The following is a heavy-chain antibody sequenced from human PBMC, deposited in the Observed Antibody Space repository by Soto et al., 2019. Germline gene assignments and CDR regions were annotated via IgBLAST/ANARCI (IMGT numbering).Heavy chain of an antibody. CDR3: VRNVRFGDYRAP. J-gene: IGHJ5*02. D-gene: IGHD3-10*01. CDR1: GFIFSHYG. CDR2: IWSDRSKT. Sequence: QVQLVESGGSVVQPGRSLRLSCTTSGFIFSHYGMHWVRQAPDRGLEWVAVIWSDRSKTSYAESVKGRFTISRDDSTKTIYLEMNSLGVDETGVYYCVRNVRFGDYRAPWGQVALVTVSS. V-gene: IGHV3-33*01.